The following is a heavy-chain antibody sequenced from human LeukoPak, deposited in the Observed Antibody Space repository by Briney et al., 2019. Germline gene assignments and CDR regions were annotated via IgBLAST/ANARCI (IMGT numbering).Heavy chain of an antibody. D-gene: IGHD1-26*01. J-gene: IGHJ4*02. CDR3: AKDAYGGQGSRDIDH. V-gene: IGHV3-30*18. Sequence: GGSLRPSCAASGFTFSSYGIHWVRQAPGKGLEWVAVISHDGSKKYYADSVKGRFTISRDNSKNTLYLQMNSLRAEDTAVYYCAKDAYGGQGSRDIDHWGQGTLVTVSS. CDR2: ISHDGSKK. CDR1: GFTFSSYG.